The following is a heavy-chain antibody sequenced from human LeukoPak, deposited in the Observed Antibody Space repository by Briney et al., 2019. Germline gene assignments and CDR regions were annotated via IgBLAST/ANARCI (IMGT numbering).Heavy chain of an antibody. Sequence: PGGSLRLSCAASGFTFDDYAMHWVRQAPGKGLEWVSGISWNSGSIGYADSVKGRFTISRDNAKNSLYLQMNSLRAEDTAVYYCARAANHYYYYYMDVWGKGTTVTISS. J-gene: IGHJ6*03. V-gene: IGHV3-9*01. CDR2: ISWNSGSI. CDR3: ARAANHYYYYYMDV. CDR1: GFTFDDYA. D-gene: IGHD4/OR15-4a*01.